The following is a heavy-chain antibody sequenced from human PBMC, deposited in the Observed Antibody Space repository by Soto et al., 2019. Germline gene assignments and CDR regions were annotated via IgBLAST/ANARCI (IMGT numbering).Heavy chain of an antibody. D-gene: IGHD2-15*01. Sequence: EVQLMESGGGLVQPGGSLRLSCAASGFTFSDHYMDWVRQAPGKGLEWVGRIRNKANSYTTEYAASVEGRFTISRDDSKNSLYLQTNSLKTEHTAVYYCCRGYWSGGNGYCAFNWGQGTLVTVSS. CDR3: CRGYWSGGNGYCAFN. CDR1: GFTFSDHY. CDR2: IRNKANSYTT. J-gene: IGHJ1*01. V-gene: IGHV3-72*01.